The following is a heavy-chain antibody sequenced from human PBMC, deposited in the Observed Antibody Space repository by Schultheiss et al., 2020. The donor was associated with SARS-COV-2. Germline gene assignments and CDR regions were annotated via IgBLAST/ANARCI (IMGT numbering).Heavy chain of an antibody. CDR2: ISYDGSNK. CDR3: ARVRGSTNHYYYYYGMDV. Sequence: WGSLRLSCAASGFTFSSYAMHWVRQAPGKGLEWVAVISYDGSNKYYADSVKGRFTISRDNSKNTLYLQMNSLRAEDTAVYYCARVRGSTNHYYYYYGMDVWGQGTTVTVSS. CDR1: GFTFSSYA. D-gene: IGHD2-2*01. V-gene: IGHV3-30*04. J-gene: IGHJ6*02.